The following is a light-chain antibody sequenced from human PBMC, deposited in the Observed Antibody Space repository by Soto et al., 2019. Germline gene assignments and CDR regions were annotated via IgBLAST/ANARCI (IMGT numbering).Light chain of an antibody. CDR1: QGISSY. CDR2: AAS. CDR3: QQYYSYPRT. Sequence: AIRMTQSPSSLSASTGDRVTITCRASQGISSYLAWYQQKPGKAPKLLIYAASTLHSGIPSRFSGSGSGTDFTLTISCLQSEDFATYYCQQYYSYPRTFGGGTKVEIK. J-gene: IGKJ4*01. V-gene: IGKV1-8*01.